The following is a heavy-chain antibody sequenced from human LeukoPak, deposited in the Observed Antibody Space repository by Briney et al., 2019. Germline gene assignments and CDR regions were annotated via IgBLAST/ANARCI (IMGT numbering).Heavy chain of an antibody. V-gene: IGHV1-69*13. CDR3: ARGGAPAIFGAYNWFDP. CDR1: GGTFSSYA. CDR2: TIPIFGTA. D-gene: IGHD3-3*01. J-gene: IGHJ5*02. Sequence: SVKVSCKASGGTFSSYAISWVRQAPGQGLEWMGGTIPIFGTANYAQKFQGRVTITADESTSTAYMELSSLRSEDTAVYYCARGGAPAIFGAYNWFDPWGQGTLVTVSS.